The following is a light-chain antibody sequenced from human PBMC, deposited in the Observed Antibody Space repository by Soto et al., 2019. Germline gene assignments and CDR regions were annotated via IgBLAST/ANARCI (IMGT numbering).Light chain of an antibody. CDR3: QQYNTYSYT. J-gene: IGKJ2*01. CDR1: QSISTW. Sequence: DIQMTQSPSTLSASVGDRVTITCRASQSISTWLAWYQQEPGKAPKLLIYAASSLQSGVPSRFSGSGSGTQFTLTISSLQPDDFAIYYCQQYNTYSYTFGQGTKLEIK. V-gene: IGKV1-5*01. CDR2: AAS.